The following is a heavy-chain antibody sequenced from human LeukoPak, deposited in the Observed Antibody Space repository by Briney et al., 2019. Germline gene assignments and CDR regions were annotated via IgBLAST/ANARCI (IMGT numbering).Heavy chain of an antibody. Sequence: PSEPLSLTCTVSGGSISSGDYFWSWIRQHPGGGLEWFGYMYYRGGTYYNPSLQSRVTLAVDTSKNQSCLKLSSATAADTAVYHFARDSVSSSSNYNWFDPWGQGNLGTVSP. CDR1: GGSISSGDYF. D-gene: IGHD3-10*01. J-gene: IGHJ5*02. V-gene: IGHV4-31*03. CDR2: MYYRGGT. CDR3: ARDSVSSSSNYNWFDP.